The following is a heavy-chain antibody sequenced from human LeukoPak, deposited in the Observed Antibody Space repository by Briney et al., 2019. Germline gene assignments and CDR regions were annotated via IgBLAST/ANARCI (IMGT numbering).Heavy chain of an antibody. Sequence: NPSETLSLTRTVSGGSISSGSYYWSWIRQPAGKGLEWIGRIYTSGSTNYNPSLKSRVIISVDTSKNQFSLELSSVTAADTAVYYCAREDRYCSGGSCYSWGQGTLVTVSS. CDR1: GGSISSGSYY. CDR3: AREDRYCSGGSCYS. V-gene: IGHV4-61*02. D-gene: IGHD2-15*01. J-gene: IGHJ4*02. CDR2: IYTSGST.